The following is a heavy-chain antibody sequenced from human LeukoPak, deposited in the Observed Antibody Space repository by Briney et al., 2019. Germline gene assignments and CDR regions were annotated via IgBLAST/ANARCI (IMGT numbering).Heavy chain of an antibody. Sequence: GGSLRLSCAASGFTFSSYSMNWVRQAPGKGLEWVSSISSSSSYIYYADSVKGRFTISRDNAKNSLHLQMNSLRAEDTAVYYCARDKVAATTEYYYYGMDVWGKGTTVTVSS. CDR2: ISSSSSYI. V-gene: IGHV3-21*01. CDR3: ARDKVAATTEYYYYGMDV. D-gene: IGHD2-15*01. J-gene: IGHJ6*04. CDR1: GFTFSSYS.